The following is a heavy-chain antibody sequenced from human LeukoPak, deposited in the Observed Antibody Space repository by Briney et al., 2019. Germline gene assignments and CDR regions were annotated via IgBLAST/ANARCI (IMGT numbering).Heavy chain of an antibody. Sequence: SSETLSLTCSVSGGSIAVNHYYWGWVRQPPGKGLEWIGSGLYTGNTYSNPSLRSRVTISVDTSKNEFSLKMNSVTAADTAVYYCAREHRSSKYFDSWGQGALMIVSS. CDR2: GLYTGNT. D-gene: IGHD6-6*01. J-gene: IGHJ4*02. V-gene: IGHV4-39*02. CDR3: AREHRSSKYFDS. CDR1: GGSIAVNHYY.